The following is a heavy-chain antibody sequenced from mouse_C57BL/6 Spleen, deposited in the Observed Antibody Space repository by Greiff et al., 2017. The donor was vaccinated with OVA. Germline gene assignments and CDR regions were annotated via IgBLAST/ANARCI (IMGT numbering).Heavy chain of an antibody. CDR1: GFTFSDFY. Sequence: EVKLVESGGGLVQSGRSLRLSCATSGFTFSDFYMEWVRQAPGKGLEWIAASRNKANDYTTEYSASVKGRFIVSRDTAQSILYLQMNALRAEDTAIYDCARDAPGDAMDYWGQGTSVTVSS. J-gene: IGHJ4*01. CDR2: SRNKANDYTT. V-gene: IGHV7-1*01. CDR3: ARDAPGDAMDY.